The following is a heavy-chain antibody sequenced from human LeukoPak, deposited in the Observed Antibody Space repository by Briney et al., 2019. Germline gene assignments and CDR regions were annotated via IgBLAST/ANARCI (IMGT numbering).Heavy chain of an antibody. CDR2: IKSKTDGGTT. CDR1: GFTFSNAW. Sequence: GGSLRLSCAASGFTFSNAWMSWVRQAPGKGLEWVGRIKSKTDGGTTDYAAPVKGRFTISRDDSINTLYLQMNSLKTDDTAVYYCTTDPSRLYFGKSGYYYYGMDVWSQGTTVTVSS. CDR3: TTDPSRLYFGKSGYYYYGMDV. J-gene: IGHJ6*02. D-gene: IGHD3-10*01. V-gene: IGHV3-15*01.